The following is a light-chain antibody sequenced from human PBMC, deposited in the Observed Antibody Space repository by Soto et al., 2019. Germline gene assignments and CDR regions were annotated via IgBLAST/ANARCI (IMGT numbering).Light chain of an antibody. Sequence: QSALTQPASVSGSPGQSITISCTGSSSDVGGYNYVSWYQQHPGKAPKLMIYEVSNRPSGISNRFSGSKSGTTASLTLSGAQAEDDADYYCSSYTSSSTLVFGGGTKLTVL. CDR2: EVS. J-gene: IGLJ2*01. V-gene: IGLV2-14*01. CDR3: SSYTSSSTLV. CDR1: SSDVGGYNY.